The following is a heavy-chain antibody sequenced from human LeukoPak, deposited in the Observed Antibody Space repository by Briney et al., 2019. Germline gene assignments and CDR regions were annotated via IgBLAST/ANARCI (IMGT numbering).Heavy chain of an antibody. Sequence: PGGSLRLSCAASGFTFSSYAMSWVRQAPGKGLEWVGFIRSKAYGGTTEYAASVKGRFTISRDDSKSIAYLQMNSLKTEDTAVYYCTRVEYYDYVWGSYRSFDYWGQGTLVTVSS. CDR3: TRVEYYDYVWGSYRSFDY. CDR1: GFTFSSYA. CDR2: IRSKAYGGTT. V-gene: IGHV3-49*04. D-gene: IGHD3-16*02. J-gene: IGHJ4*02.